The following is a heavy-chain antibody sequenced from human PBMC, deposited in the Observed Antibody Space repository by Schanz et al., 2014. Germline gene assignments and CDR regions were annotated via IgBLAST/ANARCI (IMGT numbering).Heavy chain of an antibody. J-gene: IGHJ6*02. CDR3: AKEMFYFGSRPGMDV. CDR1: GFTFSSYG. D-gene: IGHD3-10*01. V-gene: IGHV3-30*18. Sequence: QVQLVESGGGVVQPGRSLRLSCAASGFTFSSYGMHWVRQAPGKGLEWVALISYDGSNKYYADSVKGRFTISRDNSKNTLYLQMNSLRAEDTAVYFCAKEMFYFGSRPGMDVWGQGTTVTVSS. CDR2: ISYDGSNK.